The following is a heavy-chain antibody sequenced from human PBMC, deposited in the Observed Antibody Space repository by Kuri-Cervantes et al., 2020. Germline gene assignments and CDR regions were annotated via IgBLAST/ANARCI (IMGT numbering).Heavy chain of an antibody. Sequence: GESLKISCAASGFTFSSYSMNWVRQAPGKGLEWVSSISSSSSYIYYADSVKGRFTISRDNAKNSLHLQMNSLRAEDTAVYYCTRTDGDYVPFDIWGQGTMVTVSS. CDR1: GFTFSSYS. J-gene: IGHJ3*02. V-gene: IGHV3-21*01. D-gene: IGHD4-17*01. CDR2: ISSSSSYI. CDR3: TRTDGDYVPFDI.